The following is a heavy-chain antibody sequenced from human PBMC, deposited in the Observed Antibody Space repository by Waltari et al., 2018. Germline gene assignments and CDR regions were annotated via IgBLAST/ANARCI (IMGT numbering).Heavy chain of an antibody. D-gene: IGHD5-12*01. J-gene: IGHJ4*02. CDR2: IYHSGRT. Sequence: QVQLQESGPGLVKPSETLSLTCTVSGYSISSGYYWGWIRQPPGKGLEWIGSIYHSGRTYYNPPLKSRVTISVDTSKNQFSLKLSSVTAADTAVYYCARAGSGYGVDYWGQGTLVTVSS. CDR1: GYSISSGYY. CDR3: ARAGSGYGVDY. V-gene: IGHV4-38-2*02.